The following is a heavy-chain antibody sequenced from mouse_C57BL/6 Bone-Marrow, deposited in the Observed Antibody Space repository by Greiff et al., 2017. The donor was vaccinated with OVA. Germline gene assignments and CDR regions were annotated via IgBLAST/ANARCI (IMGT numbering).Heavy chain of an antibody. CDR1: GYTFTSYG. D-gene: IGHD1-1*01. CDR2: IDPNDGGT. CDR3: ARDGCAY. Sequence: VQLQQPGAELVRPGASVKLSCKASGYTFTSYGMHWVKQRPGQGLEWIGGIDPNDGGTKYNQKFKGKATLTVDTSSSTAYMQLSSLTAEDSAVYYCARDGCAYWGQGTPLTVSA. V-gene: IGHV1-59*01. J-gene: IGHJ3*01.